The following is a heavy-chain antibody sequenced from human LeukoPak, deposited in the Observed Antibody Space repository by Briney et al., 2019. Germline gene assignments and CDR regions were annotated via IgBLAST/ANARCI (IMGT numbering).Heavy chain of an antibody. CDR2: IIPILGIA. J-gene: IGHJ4*02. Sequence: SVKVSCRASGGTFSSYAISWVRQAPGQGLEWMGRIIPILGIANYAQKFQGRVTITADKSTSTAYMELSSLRSEDTAVYYCASSIAAAGPSYWGQGTLVTVSS. D-gene: IGHD6-13*01. V-gene: IGHV1-69*04. CDR1: GGTFSSYA. CDR3: ASSIAAAGPSY.